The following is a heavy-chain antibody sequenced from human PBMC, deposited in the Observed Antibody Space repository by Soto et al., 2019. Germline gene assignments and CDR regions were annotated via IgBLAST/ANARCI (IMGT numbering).Heavy chain of an antibody. CDR3: TRPFDCSGDACYSGWYYYYGMDV. CDR2: IGIKANNYAT. J-gene: IGHJ6*02. Sequence: PGGSLRLSCAATGFTLSGSAMHWVRQASGKGLEWVGRIGIKANNYATAYAASVKGRFIISRDDSKNTAHLQMNSLKTEDTAVYYCTRPFDCSGDACYSGWYYYYGMDVWGQGTTVTVSS. V-gene: IGHV3-73*01. D-gene: IGHD2-15*01. CDR1: GFTLSGSA.